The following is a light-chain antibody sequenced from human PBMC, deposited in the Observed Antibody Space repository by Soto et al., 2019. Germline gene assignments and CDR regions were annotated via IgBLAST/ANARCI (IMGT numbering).Light chain of an antibody. V-gene: IGKV3-15*01. CDR2: GAS. CDR3: HQYVNWKWT. Sequence: EIVLPQSPAILSVSTGETATLSCSTSQSVSSNLAWYQHKPGQAPRLLVYGASTRATGIPARFSGSGSGTEFTLTISSLQSEDFAVYYCHQYVNWKWTFGQGTKVDIK. J-gene: IGKJ1*01. CDR1: QSVSSN.